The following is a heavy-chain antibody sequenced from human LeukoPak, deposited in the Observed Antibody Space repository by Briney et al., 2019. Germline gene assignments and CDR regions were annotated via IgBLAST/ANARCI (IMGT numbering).Heavy chain of an antibody. CDR1: GFTFSSYW. Sequence: PGGSLRLSCAASGFTFSSYWMSWVRQAPGEGLEWVANIKQDGSEKYYVDSVKGRFTISRDNAKNSLYLQMNSLRAEDTAVYYCARVWAAVAGRGAFDIWGQGTMVTVSS. CDR3: ARVWAAVAGRGAFDI. V-gene: IGHV3-7*01. J-gene: IGHJ3*02. D-gene: IGHD6-19*01. CDR2: IKQDGSEK.